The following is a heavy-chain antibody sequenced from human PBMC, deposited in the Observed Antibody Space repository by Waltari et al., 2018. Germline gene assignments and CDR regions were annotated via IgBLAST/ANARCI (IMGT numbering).Heavy chain of an antibody. CDR1: GYTFTSYY. V-gene: IGHV1-46*01. CDR3: ARVDSSGWQGTVDY. Sequence: QVQLVQSGAEVKKPGASVKVSCKASGYTFTSYYMHWVRQAAGQGLEWMGIINPRGVSTSYEQKFQGGVTMTRDTSTSTVYMELSSLRSEDTAVYYCARVDSSGWQGTVDYWGQGTLVTVSS. J-gene: IGHJ4*02. CDR2: INPRGVST. D-gene: IGHD6-19*01.